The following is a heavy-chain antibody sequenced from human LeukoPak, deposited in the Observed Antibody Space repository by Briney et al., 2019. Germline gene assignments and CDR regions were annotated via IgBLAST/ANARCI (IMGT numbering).Heavy chain of an antibody. D-gene: IGHD3-10*01. CDR1: GGTFSSYA. J-gene: IGHJ6*02. CDR2: IVPIFGTA. V-gene: IGHV1-69*01. Sequence: SVKVSCKASGGTFSSYAISWVRQAPGQGLEWMGGIVPIFGTANYAQKFQGRVTITADESTSTAYMELNSLRSEDTAVYYCARVRGDYYYGMDVWGQGTTVTVSS. CDR3: ARVRGDYYYGMDV.